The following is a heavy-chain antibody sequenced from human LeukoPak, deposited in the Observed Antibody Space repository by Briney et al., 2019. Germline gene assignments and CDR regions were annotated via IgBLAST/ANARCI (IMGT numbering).Heavy chain of an antibody. CDR1: GYTFTSYG. D-gene: IGHD2-2*01. Sequence: VASVKVSCKASGYTFTSYGISWVRQAPGQGLEWMGWISAYNGSTNYAQKLQGRVTMTTDTSTSTAYMELRSLRSDDTAVYYCARDQESGIVVVPAAMPGGYWGQGTLVTVSS. J-gene: IGHJ4*02. V-gene: IGHV1-18*04. CDR2: ISAYNGST. CDR3: ARDQESGIVVVPAAMPGGY.